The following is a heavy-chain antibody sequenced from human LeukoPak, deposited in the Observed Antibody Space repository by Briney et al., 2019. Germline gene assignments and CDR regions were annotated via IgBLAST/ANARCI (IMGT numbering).Heavy chain of an antibody. CDR3: ARDSKQQLVRDAFDI. V-gene: IGHV1-69*13. D-gene: IGHD6-13*01. CDR1: GGTFSSYA. CDR2: IIPIFGTA. J-gene: IGHJ3*02. Sequence: GASVKVSCKASGGTFSSYAISWVRQAPGQGLEWMGGIIPIFGTANYAQKFQGRVTITADESTSTAYMELSSLRSEDTAVYYCARDSKQQLVRDAFDIWGQGTMVTVSS.